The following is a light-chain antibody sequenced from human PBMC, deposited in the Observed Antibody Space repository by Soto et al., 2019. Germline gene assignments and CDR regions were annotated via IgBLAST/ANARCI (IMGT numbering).Light chain of an antibody. J-gene: IGKJ4*01. V-gene: IGKV1-16*01. CDR3: QQYYSLPT. CDR2: AAS. Sequence: DIQMTQSPSSLSASLGDRVTITCRASQAISNYVAWFQQKPGKAPKSLIFAASNLQSGVPSRFSASGSGTYFTLTISGLQPEDFAVYYYQQYYSLPTFGGGTKVEVQ. CDR1: QAISNY.